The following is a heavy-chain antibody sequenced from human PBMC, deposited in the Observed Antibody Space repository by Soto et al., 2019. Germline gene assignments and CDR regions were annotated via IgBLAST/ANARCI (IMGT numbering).Heavy chain of an antibody. V-gene: IGHV3-30-3*01. J-gene: IGHJ4*02. CDR1: GFTFSSYA. CDR3: AREAFPFASWYFDY. CDR2: ISYDGSNK. Sequence: QVQLVESGGGVVQPGRSLRLSCAASGFTFSSYAMHWVRQAPGKGLEWVAVISYDGSNKYYADSVKGRFTISRDNSKNTLYLQMNSLRAEDTAVYYCAREAFPFASWYFDYWGQGTLVTVSS.